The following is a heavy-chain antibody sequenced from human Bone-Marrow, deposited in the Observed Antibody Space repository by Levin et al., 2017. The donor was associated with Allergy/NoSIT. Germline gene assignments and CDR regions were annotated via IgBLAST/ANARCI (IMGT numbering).Heavy chain of an antibody. CDR2: IYYSGST. Sequence: PSETLSLTCTVSGGSISSYYWSWIRQPPGKGLEWIGYIYYSGSTNYNPSLKSRVTISVDTSKNQFSLKLSSVTAADTAVYYCARDSYCSGGSCYSGGGYFDLWGRGTLVTVSS. J-gene: IGHJ2*01. CDR1: GGSISSYY. D-gene: IGHD2-15*01. CDR3: ARDSYCSGGSCYSGGGYFDL. V-gene: IGHV4-59*01.